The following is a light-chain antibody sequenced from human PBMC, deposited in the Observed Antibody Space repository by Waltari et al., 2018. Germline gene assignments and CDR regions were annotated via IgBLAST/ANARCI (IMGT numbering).Light chain of an antibody. J-gene: IGLJ3*02. CDR2: VNSDGSH. Sequence: QLVLTQSPSASAPPGASVKLTCTLSSGHTQHTLPSPQQHPKKGPRYLMKVNSDGSHNKGDKIPERFSGSSSGAERYLTISSLQSEDEADYYCQTGGHGTWVFGGGTKLTVL. CDR1: SGHTQHT. CDR3: QTGGHGTWV. V-gene: IGLV4-69*01.